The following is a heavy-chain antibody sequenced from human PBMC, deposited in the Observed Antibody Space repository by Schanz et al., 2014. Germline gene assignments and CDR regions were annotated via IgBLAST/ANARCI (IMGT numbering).Heavy chain of an antibody. CDR2: ISGGGGSA. J-gene: IGHJ4*02. Sequence: EQVLESGGGFVQPGGSLRLSCATSGFTFTTFAMTWVRQAPGKGLEWVSGISGGGGSAYYADSVKGRFTISRDNSKNTLYLQMSSLRAEDTAVYYCSRGGFDEWGQGTLVTVSS. V-gene: IGHV3-23*01. CDR3: SRGGFDE. CDR1: GFTFTTFA.